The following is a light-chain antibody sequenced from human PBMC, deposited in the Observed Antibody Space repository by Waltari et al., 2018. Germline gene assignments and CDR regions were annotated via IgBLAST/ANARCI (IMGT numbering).Light chain of an antibody. J-gene: IGLJ2*01. CDR3: QSYDSSLSVVV. V-gene: IGLV1-40*01. CDR1: SSNIGAGYD. CDR2: GNS. Sequence: QSVLTQPPSVSGAPGQRVTIPCTGISSNIGAGYDVHWYQQLPGTAPKLLIYGNSNRPSGVPDRFSGSKSGTSASLAITGLQAEDEADYYCQSYDSSLSVVVFGGGTKLTVL.